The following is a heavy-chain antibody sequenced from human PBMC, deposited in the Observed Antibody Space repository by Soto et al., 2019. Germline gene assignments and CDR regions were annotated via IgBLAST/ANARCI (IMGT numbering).Heavy chain of an antibody. CDR2: IIPIFGTA. D-gene: IGHD4-17*01. Sequence: QVQLVQSGAEVKKPGSSVKVYCKASGGTFSSYAISWVRQAPGQGLEWMGGIIPIFGTANYAQKFQGRVTITADESTSTAYMELSSLRSEDTAVYYCARDMRPSPVTTTGVAYWGQGTLVTVSS. J-gene: IGHJ4*02. V-gene: IGHV1-69*01. CDR3: ARDMRPSPVTTTGVAY. CDR1: GGTFSSYA.